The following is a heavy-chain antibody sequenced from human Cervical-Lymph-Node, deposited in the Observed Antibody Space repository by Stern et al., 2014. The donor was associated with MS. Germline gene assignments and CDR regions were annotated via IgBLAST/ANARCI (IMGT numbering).Heavy chain of an antibody. CDR1: GYTFSNFW. CDR2: IYPADSDT. V-gene: IGHV5-51*01. D-gene: IGHD3-22*01. J-gene: IGHJ3*01. Sequence: EVQLVESGAEVKKPGESLKISCRTSGYTFSNFWIGWVRQMPGKGLEWMGVIYPADSDTTYSPSFQGQVTISADEFISTAYLQWRSLKASDTAMYYCVRRRDSAGYDTFDLWGQGTMLIVSS. CDR3: VRRRDSAGYDTFDL.